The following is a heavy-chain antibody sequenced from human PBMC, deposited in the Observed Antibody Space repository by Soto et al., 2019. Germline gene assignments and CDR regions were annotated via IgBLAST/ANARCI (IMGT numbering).Heavy chain of an antibody. CDR1: GYTFTSYG. V-gene: IGHV1-18*01. D-gene: IGHD3-16*01. CDR2: INGYTGNT. CDR3: AAFWVNGEGGIDV. Sequence: QVQLVQSGAEVKKPGASVKVSCKASGYTFTSYGLSWVRQAPGQGLEWMGWINGYTGNTNYAQKFQGRVTMTTDTSNNTGFLDLWDLISEETGVYYWAAFWVNGEGGIDVWGQGTTVTVSS. J-gene: IGHJ6*02.